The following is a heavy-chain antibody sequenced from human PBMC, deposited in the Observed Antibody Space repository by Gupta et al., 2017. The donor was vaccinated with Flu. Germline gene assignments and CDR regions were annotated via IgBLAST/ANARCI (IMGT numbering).Heavy chain of an antibody. V-gene: IGHV1-2*02. CDR1: GYSFTDYY. Sequence: QAQLVKSGAAVKKSGASVKVSCKASGYSFTDYYIHWVRQAPGQGLDWMGRISPKSGDTSYARKFQGRVTLTRDTSITTAYMEMTSLRSDDTAVYYCAKVGCSGAGCYGSFDYWGQGTLVTVSS. D-gene: IGHD2-15*01. J-gene: IGHJ4*02. CDR3: AKVGCSGAGCYGSFDY. CDR2: ISPKSGDT.